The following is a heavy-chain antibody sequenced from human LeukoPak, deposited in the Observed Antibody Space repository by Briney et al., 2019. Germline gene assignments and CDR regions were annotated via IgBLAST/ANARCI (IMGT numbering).Heavy chain of an antibody. J-gene: IGHJ3*02. CDR1: GFSLPTRGVG. D-gene: IGHD3-10*01. CDR2: IYWNDDK. V-gene: IGHV2-5*01. Sequence: SGPTLVNPTQTLTLTCTFSGFSLPTRGVGVGWVRQPPGKALEWFALIYWNDDKRYRSSLKSRLTITKDTSKNQVVLTMTNMDPVDTATYYCAHIHITYYYGSGTPLGAFDIWGQGTMVTVSS. CDR3: AHIHITYYYGSGTPLGAFDI.